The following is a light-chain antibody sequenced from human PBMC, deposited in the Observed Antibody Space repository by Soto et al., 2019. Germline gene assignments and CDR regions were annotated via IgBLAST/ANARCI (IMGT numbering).Light chain of an antibody. CDR3: QQYKDYTWT. CDR2: DAS. V-gene: IGKV1-5*01. Sequence: DIQMTQSPSTLSASVGDRVSSTCRASQSVDRYLAWYQQKPGKAPHLLIYDASSLESGVPSRFSGSGSGTEFTLTISSLQPDDFTTFYCQQYKDYTWTFGQGTKVEV. CDR1: QSVDRY. J-gene: IGKJ1*01.